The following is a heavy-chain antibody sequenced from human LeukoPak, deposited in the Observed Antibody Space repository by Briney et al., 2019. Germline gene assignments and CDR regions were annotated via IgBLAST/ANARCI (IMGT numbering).Heavy chain of an antibody. J-gene: IGHJ3*02. Sequence: ASVKVSCKASGYTFTSYYMHWVRQAPGQGLEWMGVINPSDRSTSYAQKFQGRVTMTRDTSTSTVYMELSSLRSEDTAVYYYAREGPRNYFDSSSPGPFDIWGQGTMVTVSS. V-gene: IGHV1-46*01. CDR2: INPSDRST. CDR1: GYTFTSYY. CDR3: AREGPRNYFDSSSPGPFDI. D-gene: IGHD3-22*01.